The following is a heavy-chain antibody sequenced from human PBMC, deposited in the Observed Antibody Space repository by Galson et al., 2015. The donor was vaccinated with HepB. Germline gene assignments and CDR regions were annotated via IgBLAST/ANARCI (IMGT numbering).Heavy chain of an antibody. J-gene: IGHJ2*01. CDR3: ARSEKYSSGWRHYWYFDL. CDR2: ISSSSSYT. Sequence: SLRLSCAASGFTFSDYYMSWIRQAPGKGLEWVSYISSSSSYTNYADSVKGRFAISRDNAKNSLYLQMNSLRAEDTAVYYCARSEKYSSGWRHYWYFDLWGRGTLVTVSS. V-gene: IGHV3-11*06. CDR1: GFTFSDYY. D-gene: IGHD6-19*01.